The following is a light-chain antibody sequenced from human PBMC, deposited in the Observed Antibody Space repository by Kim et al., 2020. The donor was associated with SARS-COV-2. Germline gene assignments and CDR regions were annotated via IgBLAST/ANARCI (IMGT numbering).Light chain of an antibody. CDR3: QVWDLSSDPYVV. V-gene: IGLV3-21*04. Sequence: SYELTQPPSVSVAPGKTARITCGGNNIGSKSVHWYQQKPGQAPVLVIYYDSDRPSGIPERFSGSNSGNTATLTISRVEAGDEADYYCQVWDLSSDPYVV. CDR2: YDS. CDR1: NIGSKS. J-gene: IGLJ2*01.